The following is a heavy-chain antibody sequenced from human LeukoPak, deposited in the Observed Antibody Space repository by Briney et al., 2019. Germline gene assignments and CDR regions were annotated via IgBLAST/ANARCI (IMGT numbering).Heavy chain of an antibody. J-gene: IGHJ5*02. D-gene: IGHD4-17*01. CDR2: ISAYNGNT. CDR1: GYTFTSYG. Sequence: GASVKVSCKASGYTFTSYGISWVRQAPGQGLEWMGWISAYNGNTNYAQKLQGRVTMTTDTSTSTAYMELRSLRSDDTAVYYCARDRGDYGVSWSDPWGQGTLVTVSS. V-gene: IGHV1-18*04. CDR3: ARDRGDYGVSWSDP.